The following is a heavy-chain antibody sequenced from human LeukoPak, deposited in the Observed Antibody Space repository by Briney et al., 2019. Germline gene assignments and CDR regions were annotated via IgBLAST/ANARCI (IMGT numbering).Heavy chain of an antibody. Sequence: GGPLRLSCAASRFTFNTYAVNWVRQAPGKGLEWVSAISGNGDITYYADSVKGRFTISRDNSKNTLYLQMNSLRAEDTTVYYCANPRGIAVAGLAFDIWGQGTMVTVSS. D-gene: IGHD6-19*01. CDR3: ANPRGIAVAGLAFDI. J-gene: IGHJ3*02. V-gene: IGHV3-23*01. CDR1: RFTFNTYA. CDR2: ISGNGDIT.